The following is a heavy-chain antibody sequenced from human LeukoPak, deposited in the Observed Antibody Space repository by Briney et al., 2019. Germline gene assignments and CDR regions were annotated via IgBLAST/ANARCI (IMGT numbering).Heavy chain of an antibody. D-gene: IGHD4-17*01. CDR1: GYSMSSGYY. CDR2: IYHSGST. Sequence: SETLSLTCIVSGYSMSSGYYWGWIRQPPGKGLEWIGSIYHSGSTYYNPTLKSRVTMSVDTSKNQFSLKLNSVTAADTAVYYCARDGPYGDRDYWGQGTLVTVSS. CDR3: ARDGPYGDRDY. V-gene: IGHV4-38-2*02. J-gene: IGHJ4*02.